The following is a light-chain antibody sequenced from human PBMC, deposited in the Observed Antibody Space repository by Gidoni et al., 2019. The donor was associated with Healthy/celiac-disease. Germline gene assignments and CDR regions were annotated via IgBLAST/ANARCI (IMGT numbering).Light chain of an antibody. CDR2: AAS. CDR3: QQSYSTPRS. CDR1: QSISSY. J-gene: IGKJ2*04. V-gene: IGKV1-39*01. Sequence: DIQMTQSPSSLSASVGDRVTITCRASQSISSYLNWYQQKPGKAPKLLICAASSLQSGVPSRFSGSGSVTDFTLTISSLQPEDFATYYCQQSYSTPRSFXXXTKLEIK.